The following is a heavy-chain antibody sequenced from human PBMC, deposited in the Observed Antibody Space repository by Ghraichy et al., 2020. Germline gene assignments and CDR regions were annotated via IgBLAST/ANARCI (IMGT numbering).Heavy chain of an antibody. D-gene: IGHD1-26*01. Sequence: SCTVSGGSISSHYWSWIRQPPGKRLEWIGYIYYSGSTNYHPSLKSRVTISVDTSKNHFSLKLSSVTAADTAVYYCARALGGATPYYYGMDVWGQGTTVTVSS. CDR1: GGSISSHY. J-gene: IGHJ6*02. CDR2: IYYSGST. CDR3: ARALGGATPYYYGMDV. V-gene: IGHV4-59*08.